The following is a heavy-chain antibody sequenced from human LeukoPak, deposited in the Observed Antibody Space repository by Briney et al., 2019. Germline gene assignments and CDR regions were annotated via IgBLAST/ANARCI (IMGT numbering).Heavy chain of an antibody. CDR3: ARGGYSGYDFREYYFDY. J-gene: IGHJ4*02. CDR1: GGSISNYY. V-gene: IGHV4-34*01. Sequence: SETLSLTCTVSGGSISNYYWSWIRQPPGKGLEWIGEINHTASTNYNPSLKSRVTISVDTSKNQFSLKLSSVTAADTAVYYCARGGYSGYDFREYYFDYWGQGTLVTASS. CDR2: INHTAST. D-gene: IGHD5-12*01.